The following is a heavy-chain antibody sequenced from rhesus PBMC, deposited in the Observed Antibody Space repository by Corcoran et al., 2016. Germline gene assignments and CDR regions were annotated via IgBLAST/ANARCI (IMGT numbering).Heavy chain of an antibody. D-gene: IGHD1-26*01. Sequence: QLQLQESGPGLVKPSETLSLTCAVSGGSISGGYGWSWIRQPPGKGLAWIGHISCSIGLTHYNPPPKGRVTLSTDTSKTPFSLKLSPVTSADTAVSDFATLPNWNSGVYCDYWGQGVLVTVSS. CDR3: ATLPNWNSGVYCDY. CDR1: GGSISGGYG. CDR2: ISCSIGLT. J-gene: IGHJ4*01. V-gene: IGHV4-127*01.